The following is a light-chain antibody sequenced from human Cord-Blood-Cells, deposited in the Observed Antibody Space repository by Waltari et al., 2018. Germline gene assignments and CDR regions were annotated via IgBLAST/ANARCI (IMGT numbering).Light chain of an antibody. CDR3: QQYDNLPPFT. CDR2: DAS. Sequence: DLQMTQSPSSLSASVGDSVTITCPASQDISNYLNWYQQKPGKAPKLLIYDASNLETGVPSRFSGSGSGTDFTFTISSLQPEDIATYYCQQYDNLPPFTFGPGTKVDIK. J-gene: IGKJ3*01. V-gene: IGKV1-33*01. CDR1: QDISNY.